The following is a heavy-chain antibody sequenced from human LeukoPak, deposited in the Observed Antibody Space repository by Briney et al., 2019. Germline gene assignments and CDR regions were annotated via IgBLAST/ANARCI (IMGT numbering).Heavy chain of an antibody. D-gene: IGHD3-3*01. J-gene: IGHJ4*02. CDR3: ARGRITVFGVVLALDQ. Sequence: KASETLSLTCAVYGGSFSGYYWSWIRQPPGKGLEWIGEINHRGSTDYNPSLIGRVTISVGTSKSQLSLRLSSVTAADTAVYYCARGRITVFGVVLALDQWGQGNLVTVSS. CDR1: GGSFSGYY. V-gene: IGHV4-34*01. CDR2: INHRGST.